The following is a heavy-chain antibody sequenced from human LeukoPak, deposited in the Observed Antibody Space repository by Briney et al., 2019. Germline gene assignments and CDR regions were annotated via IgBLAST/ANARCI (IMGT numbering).Heavy chain of an antibody. CDR1: GFTVSSNY. J-gene: IGHJ3*02. Sequence: GGSLRLSCAASGFTVSSNYMSCVRQAPGKGLEWVSVIYSGGSTYYADSVKGRFTISRDNSKNTLYLQMNSLRAEDTAVYYCASYVDTAMAAEVAFDIWGQGTMVTVSS. D-gene: IGHD5-18*01. V-gene: IGHV3-53*01. CDR2: IYSGGST. CDR3: ASYVDTAMAAEVAFDI.